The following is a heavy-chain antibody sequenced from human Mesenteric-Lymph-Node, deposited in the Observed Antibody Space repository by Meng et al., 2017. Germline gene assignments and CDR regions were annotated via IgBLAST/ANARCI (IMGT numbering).Heavy chain of an antibody. Sequence: QVHRVQSGAEVKKPGAAVKVACQASGSTFTTYAIHWVRQAPGQRLEWMGWINAGNGNTRYSQKFQGRVSITRDTSASTAYMELSSLRSEDTAVYYCARCIAVAGNWFDPWGQGTLVTVSS. D-gene: IGHD6-19*01. CDR3: ARCIAVAGNWFDP. CDR1: GSTFTTYA. J-gene: IGHJ5*02. V-gene: IGHV1-3*01. CDR2: INAGNGNT.